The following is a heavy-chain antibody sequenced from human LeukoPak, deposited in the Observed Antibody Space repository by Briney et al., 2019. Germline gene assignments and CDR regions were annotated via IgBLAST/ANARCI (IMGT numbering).Heavy chain of an antibody. CDR2: IYPGDSDT. CDR3: ARTCRPQLWFDP. CDR1: GYTFTTYW. J-gene: IGHJ5*02. D-gene: IGHD6-6*01. V-gene: IGHV5-51*01. Sequence: GESLKISCKGSGYTFTTYWIGWVRQMPGKGLEWMGIIYPGDSDTRYSPSFQGQVTISADKSISTAYLQWSSLTASDTAIYYCARTCRPQLWFDPWGQGTLVTVSS.